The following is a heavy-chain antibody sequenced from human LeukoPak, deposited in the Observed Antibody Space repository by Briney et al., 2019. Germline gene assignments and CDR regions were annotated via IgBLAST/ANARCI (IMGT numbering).Heavy chain of an antibody. CDR3: AIGGIYNRASPP. CDR2: IYYSGST. V-gene: IGHV4-39*07. D-gene: IGHD3-10*01. CDR1: GGSISSSSYY. J-gene: IGHJ5*02. Sequence: PSETLSLTCTVSGGSISSSSYYWGWIRQPPGKGLEWIGSIYYSGSTYYNPSLKSRVTISVDTSKNQFSLKLSSVTAADTAVYYCAIGGIYNRASPPWGQGPLVTVSS.